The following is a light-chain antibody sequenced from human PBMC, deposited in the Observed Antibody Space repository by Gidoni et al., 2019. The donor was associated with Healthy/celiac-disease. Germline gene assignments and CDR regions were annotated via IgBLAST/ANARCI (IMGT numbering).Light chain of an antibody. Sequence: DIQMTQSPSSLSASVGDRVTITCRASQSISSYLNWYQQKPGKAPKLLIYAASSLQSGVPSRFSGSGSGTDFTLTSSSLQPEDFATYYCQQSYSTLFPFGPGTKVDIK. J-gene: IGKJ3*01. V-gene: IGKV1-39*01. CDR2: AAS. CDR3: QQSYSTLFP. CDR1: QSISSY.